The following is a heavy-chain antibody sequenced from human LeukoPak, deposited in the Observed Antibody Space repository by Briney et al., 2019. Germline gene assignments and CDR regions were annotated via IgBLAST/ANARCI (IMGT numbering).Heavy chain of an antibody. D-gene: IGHD6-6*01. V-gene: IGHV3-33*01. CDR2: IWYDGSNK. CDR3: ARGNAARLYYYYYGMDV. CDR1: GFTFSSYG. Sequence: GGSLRLSCAASGFTFSSYGMHWVRQAPGKGLEWVAVIWYDGSNKYYADSVKGRFTISRDNSKNTLYLQMNSLRAEDTAVYYRARGNAARLYYYYYGMDVWGQGTTVTVSS. J-gene: IGHJ6*02.